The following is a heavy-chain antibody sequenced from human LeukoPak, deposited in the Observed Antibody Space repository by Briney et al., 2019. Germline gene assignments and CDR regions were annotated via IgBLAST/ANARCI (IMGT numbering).Heavy chain of an antibody. Sequence: SVKVSCKASGGTFSSYTIGWVRQAPGQGLEWMGRIIPILGIANYAQKFQGRVTITADKSTSTAYMELSSLRSEDTAVYYCARDPGWFGELFQPLDYWGQGTLVTVSS. J-gene: IGHJ4*02. CDR1: GGTFSSYT. CDR2: IIPILGIA. CDR3: ARDPGWFGELFQPLDY. D-gene: IGHD3-10*01. V-gene: IGHV1-69*04.